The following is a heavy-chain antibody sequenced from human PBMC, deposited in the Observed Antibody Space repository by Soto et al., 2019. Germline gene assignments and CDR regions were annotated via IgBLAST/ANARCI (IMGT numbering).Heavy chain of an antibody. CDR2: IWHDGSSK. Sequence: GGSLRLSCAASGFTFSSYGMHWVRQAPGKGLEWVAVIWHDGSSKYYADSVKCRFTISRDNSENTLYLQLNSLRGEDTAVYYCARRVSDYGYNWFDPWGQGTLVTVSS. CDR1: GFTFSSYG. J-gene: IGHJ5*02. D-gene: IGHD4-17*01. CDR3: ARRVSDYGYNWFDP. V-gene: IGHV3-33*01.